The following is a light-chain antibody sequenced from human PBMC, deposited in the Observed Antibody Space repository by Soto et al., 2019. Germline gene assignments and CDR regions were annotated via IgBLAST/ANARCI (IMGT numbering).Light chain of an antibody. CDR3: AAWDDSLSGVV. Sequence: QSVLTQPTSASGTPGQRVTISCSGSSSNIGSNYVYWYQQLPGTAPKLLIYRNNQRPSGVPDRFSGSKSGTSASLAISGLRSEDEADYCCAAWDDSLSGVVFGGGTKVTVL. CDR1: SSNIGSNY. J-gene: IGLJ2*01. CDR2: RNN. V-gene: IGLV1-47*01.